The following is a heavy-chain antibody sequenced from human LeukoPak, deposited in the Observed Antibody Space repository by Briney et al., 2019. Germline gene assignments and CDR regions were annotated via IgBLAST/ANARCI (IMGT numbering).Heavy chain of an antibody. J-gene: IGHJ4*02. CDR1: GGSISSSSYY. V-gene: IGHV4-39*01. Sequence: SETLSLTCTVSGGSISSSSYYWGWLRQPPGKALEWIGSIYYSWSTYYNPSLKSRVTISVDTSKNLFSLKLSSVTAADTAVYYCATTPLVGASNIDYWGQGTLVTVSS. CDR2: IYYSWST. CDR3: ATTPLVGASNIDY. D-gene: IGHD1-26*01.